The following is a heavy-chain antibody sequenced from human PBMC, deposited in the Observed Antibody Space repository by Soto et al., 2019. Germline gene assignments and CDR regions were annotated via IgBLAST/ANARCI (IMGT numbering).Heavy chain of an antibody. Sequence: GGSLRLSCAASGFTFSNAWMNWVRQAPGKGLEWVGRIKSKTDGGTTDYAAPVKGRFTISRDDSKNTLYLQMNSLKTEDTAVYYCTTSLSRHGFYYYYYGMDVWGQGTTVTVSS. J-gene: IGHJ6*02. CDR3: TTSLSRHGFYYYYYGMDV. CDR2: IKSKTDGGTT. V-gene: IGHV3-15*07. CDR1: GFTFSNAW.